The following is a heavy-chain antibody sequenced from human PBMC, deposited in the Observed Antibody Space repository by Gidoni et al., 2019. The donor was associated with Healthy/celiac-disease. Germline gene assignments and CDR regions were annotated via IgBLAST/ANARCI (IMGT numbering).Heavy chain of an antibody. V-gene: IGHV1-2*02. CDR1: GYTFTGYY. CDR2: INPNSGGT. J-gene: IGHJ6*02. Sequence: QVQLVQSGAEVKKPGASVKVSCKASGYTFTGYYMHWVRQAPGQGLEWMGWINPNSGGTNYAQKFQGRVTMTRDTSISTAYMELSRLRSDDTAVYYCAGVAFGGVIESRYYGMDVWGQGTTVTVSS. D-gene: IGHD3-16*02. CDR3: AGVAFGGVIESRYYGMDV.